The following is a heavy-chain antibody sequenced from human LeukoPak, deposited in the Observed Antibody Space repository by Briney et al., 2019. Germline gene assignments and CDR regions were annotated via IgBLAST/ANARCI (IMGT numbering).Heavy chain of an antibody. D-gene: IGHD3-3*01. Sequence: GESLKTSCKGSGYSFTSYWIGWVRQMPGKGLEWMGIIYPGDSDTRYSPSFQGQVTISADKSISTAYLQWSSLKASATAMYYCARLYYDFWSGYHSAREYYGMDVWGQGTTVTVSS. CDR3: ARLYYDFWSGYHSAREYYGMDV. CDR2: IYPGDSDT. J-gene: IGHJ6*02. CDR1: GYSFTSYW. V-gene: IGHV5-51*01.